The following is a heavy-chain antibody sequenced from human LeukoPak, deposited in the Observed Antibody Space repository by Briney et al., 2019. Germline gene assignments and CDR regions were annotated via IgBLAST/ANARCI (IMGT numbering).Heavy chain of an antibody. J-gene: IGHJ4*02. CDR3: AREPSGIAVSGIFDY. D-gene: IGHD6-19*01. CDR2: IRYDGTNK. V-gene: IGHV3-30*02. CDR1: GFTFSSYG. Sequence: GGSLRLSCAASGFTFSSYGMHWVRQAPGKGLEWVAFIRYDGTNKYYADSVKGRFTISRDNSKNTLYLQMNSLRAEDTAVYFCAREPSGIAVSGIFDYWGQGTLVTVSS.